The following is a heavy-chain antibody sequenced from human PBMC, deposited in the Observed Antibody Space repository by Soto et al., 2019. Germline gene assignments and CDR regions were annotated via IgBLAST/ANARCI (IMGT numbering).Heavy chain of an antibody. CDR3: PRLQFYDFWSGAVPMDV. J-gene: IGHJ6*02. V-gene: IGHV4-61*01. Sequence: SETLSLTCTVSGGSVSSGRYQCSWLRPYPGKGLAWSRYLSYSVTTKYNPSLKSRVPISVDTSRNQFSLKLTSVTGADTALYFCPRLQFYDFWSGAVPMDVWGQGTSVT. D-gene: IGHD3-3*01. CDR2: LSYSVTT. CDR1: GGSVSSGRYQ.